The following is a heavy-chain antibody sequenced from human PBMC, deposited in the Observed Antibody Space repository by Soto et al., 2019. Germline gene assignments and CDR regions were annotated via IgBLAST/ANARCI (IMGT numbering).Heavy chain of an antibody. V-gene: IGHV3-33*01. Sequence: PGGSLRLSCAASGFTFSSYGMHWVRQAPGKGLEWVAVIWYDGSNKYYADSVKGRFTISRDNSKNTLYLQMNSLRAEDTAVYYCARDGIAVAGSNYYYGMDVWGQGTTVTVSS. CDR3: ARDGIAVAGSNYYYGMDV. CDR2: IWYDGSNK. J-gene: IGHJ6*02. CDR1: GFTFSSYG. D-gene: IGHD6-19*01.